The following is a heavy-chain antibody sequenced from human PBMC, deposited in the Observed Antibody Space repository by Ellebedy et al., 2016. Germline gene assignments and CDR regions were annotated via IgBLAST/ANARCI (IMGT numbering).Heavy chain of an antibody. CDR2: SSGSGAIT. CDR3: AKGFGD. D-gene: IGHD3-10*01. Sequence: GGSLRLSXVGSGFTFSDHYMSWIRQAPGKGLEWISFSSGSGAITRYADSVKGRFSISRDNAKNSLYLEMNSLRVEDTAVYFCAKGFGDWGQGTLVTVSS. V-gene: IGHV3-11*03. J-gene: IGHJ4*02. CDR1: GFTFSDHY.